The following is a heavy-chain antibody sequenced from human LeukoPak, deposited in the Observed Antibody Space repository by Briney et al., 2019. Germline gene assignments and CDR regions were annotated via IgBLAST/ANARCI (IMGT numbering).Heavy chain of an antibody. Sequence: PSETLSLTCAVYGGSFSGYYWSWIRQPPGKGLEWIGEINHSGSTNYNPSLKSRVTISLDTSKNLFSLKLSSVTAADTAVYYCATTRKRRSTRSPVYYYYYMDVWGKGTTVTISS. CDR3: ATTRKRRSTRSPVYYYYYMDV. V-gene: IGHV4-34*01. CDR2: INHSGST. J-gene: IGHJ6*03. D-gene: IGHD2-2*01. CDR1: GGSFSGYY.